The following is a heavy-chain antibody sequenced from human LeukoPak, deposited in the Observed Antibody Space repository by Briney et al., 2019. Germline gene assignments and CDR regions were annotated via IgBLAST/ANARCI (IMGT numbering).Heavy chain of an antibody. V-gene: IGHV4-59*01. CDR2: VYYSGST. Sequence: SETLSLTCTVSGVSISSYYWSWIRQPPGKGLEWIGYVYYSGSTNYNPSLKSRVTISVDTSKNQFSLKLSSVTAADTAVYYCARGRVWFGELDVWGQGTTVTVSS. D-gene: IGHD3-10*01. CDR1: GVSISSYY. CDR3: ARGRVWFGELDV. J-gene: IGHJ6*02.